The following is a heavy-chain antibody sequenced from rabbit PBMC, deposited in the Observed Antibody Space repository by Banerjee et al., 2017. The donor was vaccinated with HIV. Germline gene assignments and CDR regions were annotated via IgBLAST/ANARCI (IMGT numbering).Heavy chain of an antibody. J-gene: IGHJ6*01. CDR3: VRDFPYSSSIGL. V-gene: IGHV1S43*01. Sequence: QQQLVESGGGLVKPGASLTLTCKASGFSFSGGYDMCWVRQAPGKGLEWIGYIDPIFNNTYYASWVNGRFTISSHNAQNTLYLQLNSLTTADTATYFCVRDFPYSSSIGLWGPGTLVTVS. CDR2: IDPIFNNT. CDR1: GFSFSGGYD. D-gene: IGHD1-1*01.